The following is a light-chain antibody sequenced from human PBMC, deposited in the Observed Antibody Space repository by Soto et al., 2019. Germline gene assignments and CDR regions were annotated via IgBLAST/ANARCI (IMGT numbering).Light chain of an antibody. J-gene: IGLJ1*01. CDR1: SSDVGGYNF. Sequence: QSALTQPASVSGSPGQSITISCTGTSSDVGGYNFVSWYQHHPGTPPKLIIYEVIHRPSGVSNRFSGSKSAITASLTISGLQVEDEADYFCSSYSSTTTREVFGTGTKLPVL. CDR2: EVI. V-gene: IGLV2-14*01. CDR3: SSYSSTTTREV.